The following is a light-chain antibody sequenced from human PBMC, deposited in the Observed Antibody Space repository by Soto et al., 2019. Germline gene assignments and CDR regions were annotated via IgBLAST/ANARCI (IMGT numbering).Light chain of an antibody. Sequence: QSVLTQPASVSGSPGQSITISCTGTSSDIGGYNFVSWYQQHPGKAPKLMIFEVSNRPSGVSNRFSGSKSGNTASLTISGLQAEDEADYYCCSCRSRSSVIFGGGTKLTVL. CDR2: EVS. J-gene: IGLJ2*01. CDR3: CSCRSRSSVI. CDR1: SSDIGGYNF. V-gene: IGLV2-14*01.